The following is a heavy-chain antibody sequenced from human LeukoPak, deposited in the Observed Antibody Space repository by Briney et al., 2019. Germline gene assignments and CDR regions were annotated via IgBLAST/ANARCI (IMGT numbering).Heavy chain of an antibody. CDR2: ITSSSNTI. V-gene: IGHV3-48*02. Sequence: SGGSLRLSCAASGFTFSNYAMHWVRQAPGKGLEWVSSITSSSNTIYYADSVKGRFTISRDNAKNSLYLQMNSLRDEGSAVYYCARGSQRAFDVWGQGTMVTVSS. CDR1: GFTFSNYA. CDR3: ARGSQRAFDV. D-gene: IGHD2-2*01. J-gene: IGHJ3*01.